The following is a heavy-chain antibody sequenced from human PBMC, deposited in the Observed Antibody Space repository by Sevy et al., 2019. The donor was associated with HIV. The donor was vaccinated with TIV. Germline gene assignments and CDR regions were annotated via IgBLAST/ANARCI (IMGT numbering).Heavy chain of an antibody. J-gene: IGHJ6*02. CDR1: GGSISSGDYY. CDR3: AREAYSSGYYYYYYYGMDV. D-gene: IGHD3-22*01. Sequence: SETLSLTCTVSGGSISSGDYYWSWIRQPPGKGLEWIGYIYYSGSTYYNPSLKSRVTISVDTSKNQFSLMLSSVTAADTAVYYCAREAYSSGYYYYYYYGMDVWGQGTTVTVSS. CDR2: IYYSGST. V-gene: IGHV4-30-4*01.